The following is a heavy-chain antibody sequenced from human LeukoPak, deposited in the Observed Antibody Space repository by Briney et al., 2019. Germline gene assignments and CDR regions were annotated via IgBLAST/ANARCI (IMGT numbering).Heavy chain of an antibody. Sequence: SETLSLTCTVSGGSISSSSYYWGWIRQPPGKGLEWIGSIYYTGSTYYNPSLKSRVTISVDTSKNQLSLKLISVTAADTAVYYCARPRGYHYGFFDYWGQGTLVTVSS. D-gene: IGHD5-18*01. CDR1: GGSISSSSYY. J-gene: IGHJ4*02. V-gene: IGHV4-39*01. CDR3: ARPRGYHYGFFDY. CDR2: IYYTGST.